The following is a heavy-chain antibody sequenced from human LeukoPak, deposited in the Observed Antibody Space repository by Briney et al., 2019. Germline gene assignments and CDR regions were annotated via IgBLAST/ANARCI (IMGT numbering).Heavy chain of an antibody. CDR3: AREDGDYGYYFDY. CDR1: GGTFSSYA. D-gene: IGHD4-17*01. J-gene: IGHJ4*02. Sequence: SVSVPCKASGGTFSSYAISWVRQAPGQGLEWMGRIIPIFGTANYAQTFQGRVTITADKSTSTAYMELSSLRSEDTAVYYCAREDGDYGYYFDYWGQGTLVTVSS. V-gene: IGHV1-69*06. CDR2: IIPIFGTA.